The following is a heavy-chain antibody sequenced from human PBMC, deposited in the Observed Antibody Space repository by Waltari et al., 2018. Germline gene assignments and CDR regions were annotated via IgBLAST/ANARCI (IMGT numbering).Heavy chain of an antibody. D-gene: IGHD2-2*01. CDR1: GFTVRKHS. Sequence: VQLVESGGDLIQPGGSLRLSCAASGFTVRKHSVGWVRQAHGKGLEWVSVIVSGEDTYYADSVKGRFTISRDSSRNTLHLQMNSLRVEDTAVYYCTRTLVPADPPRAMDVWGQGTVVSVSS. CDR2: IVSGEDT. V-gene: IGHV3-53*01. CDR3: TRTLVPADPPRAMDV. J-gene: IGHJ6*02.